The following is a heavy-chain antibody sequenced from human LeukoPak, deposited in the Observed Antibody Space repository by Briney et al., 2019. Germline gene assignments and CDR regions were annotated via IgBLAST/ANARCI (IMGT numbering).Heavy chain of an antibody. J-gene: IGHJ4*02. V-gene: IGHV1-18*01. CDR3: ARVADYSNYEGFDY. CDR2: ISAYNGNT. D-gene: IGHD4-11*01. Sequence: GASVKVSCKASGYTFTSYGISWVRQAPGQGLEWMGWISAYNGNTNYAQKLQGRVTMTTDTSTSTAYMELRSLRSDDTAVYYCARVADYSNYEGFDYWGQGTLVTVSS. CDR1: GYTFTSYG.